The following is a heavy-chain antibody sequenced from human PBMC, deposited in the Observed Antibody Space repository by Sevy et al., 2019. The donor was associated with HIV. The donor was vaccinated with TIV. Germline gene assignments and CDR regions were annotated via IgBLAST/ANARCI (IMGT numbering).Heavy chain of an antibody. J-gene: IGHJ4*02. CDR3: ARDLGYCSGGSCYVKYYFDY. CDR1: GYTFTSYY. Sequence: ASVKVSCKASGYTFTSYYMHWVRQAPGQGLEWMGIINPSGGSTSYAQKFLGRVTMTRDTSTSTVYMELSSLRSEDTAVYYCARDLGYCSGGSCYVKYYFDYWGQGTLVTVSS. CDR2: INPSGGST. V-gene: IGHV1-46*03. D-gene: IGHD2-15*01.